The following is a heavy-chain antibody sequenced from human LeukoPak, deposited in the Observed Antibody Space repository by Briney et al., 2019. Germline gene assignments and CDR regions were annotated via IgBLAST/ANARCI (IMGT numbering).Heavy chain of an antibody. D-gene: IGHD3-10*01. CDR3: ARAVVGELFHVDY. J-gene: IGHJ4*02. CDR1: GGSFSGYY. V-gene: IGHV4-34*01. CDR2: INHSGST. Sequence: SETLSLTCAVYGGSFSGYYWSWIRQPPGKGLEWIGEINHSGSTNYNPSLKSRVTISVDTSKNQFSLKLSSVTAADTAVYYCARAVVGELFHVDYWGQGTLVTVSS.